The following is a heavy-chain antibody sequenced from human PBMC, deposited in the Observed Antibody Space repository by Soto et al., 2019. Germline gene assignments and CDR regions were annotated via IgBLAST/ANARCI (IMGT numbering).Heavy chain of an antibody. J-gene: IGHJ6*02. CDR2: MNPNSGNT. V-gene: IGHV1-8*01. CDR3: ARGLVGEGAPASYYYGMDV. Sequence: QVQLVQSGAEVKKPGASVKVSCKASGYTFTSYDINWVRQATGQGLEWMGWMNPNSGNTGYAQKFQGRVTMTRNTSISTAYMELSGLRSEDTAVYYCARGLVGEGAPASYYYGMDVWGQGTTVTVSS. CDR1: GYTFTSYD. D-gene: IGHD3-10*01.